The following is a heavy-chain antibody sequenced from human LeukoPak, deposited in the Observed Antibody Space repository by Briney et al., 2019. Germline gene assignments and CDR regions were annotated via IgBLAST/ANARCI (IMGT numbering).Heavy chain of an antibody. V-gene: IGHV3-21*01. J-gene: IGHJ4*02. D-gene: IGHD3-16*01. CDR2: ISGSSSYI. CDR3: ARQPIYEAYFDF. Sequence: GGSLRLSCAASEFTFSNYFMNWVRQAPGKGLEWVSAISGSSSYIYYADSVKGRFTISRDNAKNTLCLQMNSLRADDTAVYFCARQPIYEAYFDFWGQGTLVTVSS. CDR1: EFTFSNYF.